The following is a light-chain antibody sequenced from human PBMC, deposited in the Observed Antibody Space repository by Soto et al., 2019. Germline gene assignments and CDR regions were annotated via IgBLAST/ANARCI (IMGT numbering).Light chain of an antibody. CDR2: GAS. J-gene: IGKJ2*01. V-gene: IGKV3-20*01. CDR1: QSVSRNW. Sequence: IVLTQSPDTLSLSPGERATLSCRASQSVSRNWLAWYQQKPGRAPRLLIYGASSRVTGTPDRFSGSGSGTDFTLTISSLEPEDFAVYYCQQYGMSPPATFGQGTRLDFK. CDR3: QQYGMSPPAT.